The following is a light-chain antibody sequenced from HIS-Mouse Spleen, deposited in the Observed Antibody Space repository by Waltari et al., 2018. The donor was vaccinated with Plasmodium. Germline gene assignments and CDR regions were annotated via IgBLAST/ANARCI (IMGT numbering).Light chain of an antibody. Sequence: QSALTQPPSASGSPGQSVTISCPGTSRDVVGYHYVTWSQPHPSKAPKPSNYWYQQHPGKAPKLMIYEVSKRPSGVPDRFSGSKSGNTASLTVSGLQAEDEADYYCSSYAGSNNLVFGGGTKLTVL. CDR2: EVS. CDR1: SRDVVGYHY. J-gene: IGLJ2*01. V-gene: IGLV2-8*01. CDR3: SSYAGSNNLV.